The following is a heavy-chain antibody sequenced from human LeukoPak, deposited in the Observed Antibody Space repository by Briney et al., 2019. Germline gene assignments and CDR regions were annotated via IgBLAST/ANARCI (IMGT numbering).Heavy chain of an antibody. CDR2: IIPILGIA. J-gene: IGHJ6*02. CDR3: ARGIVVVPAAMDDYYYGMDV. CDR1: GGTFSSYA. V-gene: IGHV1-69*04. Sequence: ASVKVSCKASGGTFSSYAISWVRQAPGQGLEWMGRIIPILGIANYAQKFQGRVTIIADKSTSTAYMELSSLRSEDTAVYYCARGIVVVPAAMDDYYYGMDVWGQGTTVTVSS. D-gene: IGHD2-2*01.